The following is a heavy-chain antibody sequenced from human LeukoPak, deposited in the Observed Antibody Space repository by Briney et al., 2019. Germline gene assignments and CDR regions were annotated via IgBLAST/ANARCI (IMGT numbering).Heavy chain of an antibody. CDR2: IEPAGSKT. Sequence: GGSLRLSCAASGFTLSDFWMTWVRQAPGEGLEWVANIEPAGSKTYYVDPVKGRFTISRDNAKNLVYLQMNSLRAEDTAVYYCARFGYVAAVDYWGQGTLVTVSS. V-gene: IGHV3-7*01. J-gene: IGHJ4*02. D-gene: IGHD2-15*01. CDR3: ARFGYVAAVDY. CDR1: GFTLSDFW.